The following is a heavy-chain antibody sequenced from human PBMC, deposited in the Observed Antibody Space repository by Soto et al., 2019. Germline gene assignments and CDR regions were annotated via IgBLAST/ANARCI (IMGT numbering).Heavy chain of an antibody. J-gene: IGHJ6*02. CDR2: ISGSGGST. V-gene: IGHV3-23*04. Sequence: EVQLVESGGGLVQPGGSLRLSCAASGFTFSSYAMSWVRQAPGKGLEWVSAISGSGGSTYYADSVKGRFTISRDNSKNTLYLQMNSLRAEDTAVYYCSSSSGDYYYYGMDVWGQGTTVTVSS. D-gene: IGHD6-6*01. CDR1: GFTFSSYA. CDR3: SSSSGDYYYYGMDV.